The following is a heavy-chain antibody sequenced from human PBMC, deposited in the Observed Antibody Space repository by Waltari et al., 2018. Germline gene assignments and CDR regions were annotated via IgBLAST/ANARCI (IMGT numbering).Heavy chain of an antibody. CDR2: IKTKAEGETT. Sequence: EVRLVESGGGLVKPGGSLRLSCAASGFIFKDAGLRWVRQAPGKGLEWVGRIKTKAEGETTDYAGPVKGRFTISRDDAANNLFLQMNSLKIDDTAVYYCATEGLIYTSLDIYDFWGQGSLVAVSS. V-gene: IGHV3-15*01. J-gene: IGHJ4*02. CDR1: GFIFKDAG. D-gene: IGHD2-2*03. CDR3: ATEGLIYTSLDIYDF.